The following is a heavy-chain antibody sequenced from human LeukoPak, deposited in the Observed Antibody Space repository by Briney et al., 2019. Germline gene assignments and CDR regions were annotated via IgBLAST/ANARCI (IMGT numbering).Heavy chain of an antibody. CDR2: IYHSGST. D-gene: IGHD4-11*01. CDR3: AREDDSSFDY. Sequence: PSETLSLTCAVSGGSISSGGYSWSWIRQPPGKGLEWIGYIYHSGSTYYNPSLKSRVTISVDRSKNQFSLKLSSVTAADTAVYYCAREDDSSFDYWGQGTLVTASS. J-gene: IGHJ4*02. V-gene: IGHV4-30-2*01. CDR1: GGSISSGGYS.